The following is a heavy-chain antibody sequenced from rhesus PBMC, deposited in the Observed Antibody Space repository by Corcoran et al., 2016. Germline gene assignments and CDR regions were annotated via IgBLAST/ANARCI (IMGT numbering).Heavy chain of an antibody. Sequence: QLQLQESGPGLVKPSATLSLTCSVPCGSIRTNHCSWTRPSPGKGLEWSGRISDSGGNTDYNPSLKSRVTIATDTSKNQFSLKLSTVTAADTAVYYCARGSGKYGLGYWGQGVLVTVSS. CDR1: CGSIRTNH. J-gene: IGHJ4*01. CDR2: ISDSGGNT. V-gene: IGHV4-173*01. D-gene: IGHD6-25*01. CDR3: ARGSGKYGLGY.